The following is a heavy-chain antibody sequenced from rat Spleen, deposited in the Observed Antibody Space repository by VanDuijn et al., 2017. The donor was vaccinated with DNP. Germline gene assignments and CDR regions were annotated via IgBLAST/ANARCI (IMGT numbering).Heavy chain of an antibody. Sequence: EVKLVESGGGLVQPGRSLKLSCAASGFNFNDYWMGWVRQAPGKGLEWIGELNQGSSTINYSPSLKDKFTISRDNAQNTLYLQMSKLGSEDTAIYYCVRERFGVDYWGQGVMVTVSS. V-gene: IGHV4-2*01. D-gene: IGHD4-3*01. J-gene: IGHJ2*01. CDR2: LNQGSSTI. CDR3: VRERFGVDY. CDR1: GFNFNDYW.